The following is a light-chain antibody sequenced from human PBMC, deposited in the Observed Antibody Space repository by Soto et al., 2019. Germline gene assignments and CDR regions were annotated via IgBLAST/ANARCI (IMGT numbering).Light chain of an antibody. Sequence: EIVLTQSPATLSLSPGERATLSCRSSQSINTDLAWYQQKPGQAPRLLISDASNRAIGIPGRFIGSGSGTEFPLAISRLEPEDFAVYYCQQRNSWPRTFGHGTKVEI. CDR2: DAS. V-gene: IGKV3-11*01. CDR1: QSINTD. J-gene: IGKJ1*01. CDR3: QQRNSWPRT.